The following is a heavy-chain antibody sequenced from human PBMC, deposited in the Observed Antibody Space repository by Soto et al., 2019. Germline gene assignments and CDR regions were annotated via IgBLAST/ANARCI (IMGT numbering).Heavy chain of an antibody. V-gene: IGHV3-11*01. J-gene: IGHJ4*02. D-gene: IGHD5-12*01. CDR3: ARDYDSGYSGYVCY. Sequence: QVQLVESGGGWVKPGGSLRLSCAAYGFTFSDYYINWIRQAPGKGLEWVSYISSSGITKYYADSVKGRFTISRDNAKNVVYLQMNSLRAEDAAVYYCARDYDSGYSGYVCYWGQGTLVTVSS. CDR2: ISSSGITK. CDR1: GFTFSDYY.